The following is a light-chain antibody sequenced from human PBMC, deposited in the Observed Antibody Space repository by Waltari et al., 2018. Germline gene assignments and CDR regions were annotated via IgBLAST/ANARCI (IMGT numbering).Light chain of an antibody. CDR2: DVG. Sequence: QSALTQPPSASGSPGQSVTISCTGTSSDVGGYNYVSWYQQHPGKAPKLMIFDVGKRPSGVPDRFSGSKSGNTASLTVSGLQADDEADYYCSSYGGSNNFVVFGGGTKLTVL. V-gene: IGLV2-8*01. J-gene: IGLJ2*01. CDR3: SSYGGSNNFVV. CDR1: SSDVGGYNY.